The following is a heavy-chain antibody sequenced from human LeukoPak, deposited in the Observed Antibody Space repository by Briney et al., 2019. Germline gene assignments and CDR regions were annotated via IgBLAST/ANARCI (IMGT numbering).Heavy chain of an antibody. CDR2: ISSSSSYI. CDR3: ATPPWPNSSGWYDSADY. D-gene: IGHD6-19*01. J-gene: IGHJ4*02. V-gene: IGHV3-21*04. Sequence: KSGGSLRLSCAASGFTFSSYSMNWVRQAPGKGLEWVSSISSSSSYIYYADSVKGRFTISRDNAKNSLYLQTNSLRAEDTAVYYCATPPWPNSSGWYDSADYWGQGTLVTVSS. CDR1: GFTFSSYS.